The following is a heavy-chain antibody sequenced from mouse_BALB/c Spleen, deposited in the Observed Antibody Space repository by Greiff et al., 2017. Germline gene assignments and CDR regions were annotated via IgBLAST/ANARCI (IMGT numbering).Heavy chain of an antibody. CDR1: GFTFSSYA. CDR2: ISSGGSYT. CDR3: ARHGDYYGSSYYFDY. D-gene: IGHD1-1*01. V-gene: IGHV5-9-3*01. Sequence: DVMLVESGGGLVKPGGSLKLSCAASGFTFSSYAMSWVRQTPEKRLEWVATISSGGSYTYYPDSVKGRFTISRDNAKNTLYLQMSSLRSEDTAMYYCARHGDYYGSSYYFDYWGQGTTLTVSS. J-gene: IGHJ2*01.